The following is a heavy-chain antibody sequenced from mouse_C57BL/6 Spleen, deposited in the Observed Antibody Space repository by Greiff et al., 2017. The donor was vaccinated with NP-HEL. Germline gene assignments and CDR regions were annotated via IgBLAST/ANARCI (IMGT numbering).Heavy chain of an antibody. J-gene: IGHJ3*01. Sequence: EVKLEESGGDLVKPGGSLKLSCAASGFTFSSYGMSWVRQPPDKRLEWVATISSGGSYTYYPDSVKGRFTISRDNAKNTLYLQMSSLKSEDTAMYYCARHYDYYGSRPAWFAYWGQGTLVTVSA. D-gene: IGHD1-1*01. CDR3: ARHYDYYGSRPAWFAY. CDR1: GFTFSSYG. V-gene: IGHV5-6*02. CDR2: ISSGGSYT.